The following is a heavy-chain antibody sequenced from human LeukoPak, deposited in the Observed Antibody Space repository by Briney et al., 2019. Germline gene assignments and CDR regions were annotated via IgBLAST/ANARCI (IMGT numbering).Heavy chain of an antibody. Sequence: PGGSLRLSCAASGFTFSSYGMHWVRQAPGKGLEWVAVISYDGSNKYYADSVKGRFTISRDNSKNTLYLQMNTLRVEDTAVYYCATDSRRRGDAFDIWGQGTMVTVS. D-gene: IGHD1-14*01. CDR1: GFTFSSYG. V-gene: IGHV3-30*03. CDR2: ISYDGSNK. J-gene: IGHJ3*02. CDR3: ATDSRRRGDAFDI.